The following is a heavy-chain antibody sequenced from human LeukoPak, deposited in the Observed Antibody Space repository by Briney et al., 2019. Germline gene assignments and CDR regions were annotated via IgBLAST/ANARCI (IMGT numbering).Heavy chain of an antibody. CDR2: FDPEDGET. CDR1: GYTLTELS. D-gene: IGHD3-3*01. J-gene: IGHJ6*03. CDR3: ARASPYDFWSGYYGEVRFRGLGIWSYYMDV. Sequence: GASVKVSCKVSGYTLTELSMHWVRQAPGKGLEWMGGFDPEDGETIYAQKFQGRVTITRNTSISTAYMELSSLRSEDTAVYYCARASPYDFWSGYYGEVRFRGLGIWSYYMDVWGKGTTVTVSS. V-gene: IGHV1-24*01.